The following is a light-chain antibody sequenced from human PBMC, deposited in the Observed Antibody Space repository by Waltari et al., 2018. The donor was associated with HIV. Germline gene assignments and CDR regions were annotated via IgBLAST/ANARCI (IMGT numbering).Light chain of an antibody. Sequence: EIVLTQSPGTLSLSPGERATLSCRASQSVSNTFLAWYQQKPGQAPRLLIYGTSNRATGVPDRFSGSGSGTDFTLTISRLEPEDFAVYYCQQYDHSPLFTFGPGTKVVI. CDR2: GTS. J-gene: IGKJ3*01. CDR1: QSVSNTF. CDR3: QQYDHSPLFT. V-gene: IGKV3-20*01.